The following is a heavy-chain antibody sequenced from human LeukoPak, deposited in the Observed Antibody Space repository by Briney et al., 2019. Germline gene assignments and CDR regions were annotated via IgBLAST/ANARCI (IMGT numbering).Heavy chain of an antibody. J-gene: IGHJ4*02. CDR1: GGSFSSSSCY. CDR2: IYYSGST. D-gene: IGHD4-11*01. V-gene: IGHV4-39*07. CDR3: ARSPRTTVTTYDY. Sequence: SETLSLTCTVSGGSFSSSSCYWGWIRQPPGKGLEWLGSIYYSGSTYYNPSLKSRVTISIDTSKSQFSLRVNSVTAADTAVYYCARSPRTTVTTYDYWGRGTLVTVSS.